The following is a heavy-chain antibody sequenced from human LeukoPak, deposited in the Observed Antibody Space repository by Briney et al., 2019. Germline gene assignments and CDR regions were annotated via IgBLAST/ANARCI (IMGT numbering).Heavy chain of an antibody. J-gene: IGHJ4*02. CDR1: GFTFDVYA. CDR3: ANRDY. V-gene: IGHV3-9*01. CDR2: ISWNSGSI. Sequence: GRSLRLSCAASGFTFDVYAMHWVRQAPGKGLEWVSGISWNSGSIGYADSVKGRFTISRDNAKNSLYLQMNSLRAEDTALYYCANRDYWGQGTLVTVSS.